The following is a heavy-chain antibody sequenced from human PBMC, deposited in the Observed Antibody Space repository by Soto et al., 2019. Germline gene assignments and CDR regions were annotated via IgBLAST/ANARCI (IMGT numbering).Heavy chain of an antibody. J-gene: IGHJ4*02. CDR3: ARVGLGAYDY. D-gene: IGHD6-19*01. V-gene: IGHV1-69*01. CDR1: GGIFSNFA. CDR2: IIPTLGTP. Sequence: QVQLVQSGAEVKKPGSSVKVSCKASGGIFSNFAFNWXRXAXXQXIEWMGGIIPTLGTPHYAQKFLGRVTITADESTRTVYMEMSSLTVEDTAVYYCARVGLGAYDYWGQGTLVIVSS.